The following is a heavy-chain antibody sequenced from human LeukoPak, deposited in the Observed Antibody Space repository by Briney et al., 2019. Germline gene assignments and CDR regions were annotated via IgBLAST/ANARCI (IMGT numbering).Heavy chain of an antibody. D-gene: IGHD3-22*01. Sequence: SVKVSCKASGGTFSSYAISWVRQAPGQGLEWMGRVIPILGIANYAQKFQGRVTITADKSTSTAYMELSSLRSEDTAVYYCATAYYYDSSGYYYIDYWGQGTLVTVSS. J-gene: IGHJ4*01. CDR2: VIPILGIA. CDR3: ATAYYYDSSGYYYIDY. V-gene: IGHV1-69*04. CDR1: GGTFSSYA.